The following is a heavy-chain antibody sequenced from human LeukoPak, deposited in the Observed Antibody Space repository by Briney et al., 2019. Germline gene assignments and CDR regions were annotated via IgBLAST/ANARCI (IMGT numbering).Heavy chain of an antibody. Sequence: GGSLRLSCAASGFTVSSNYICWVRHAPGQGQELDSVSYIGGSTYYADSAKGRFTISRDDSKKTLYLQMNSLRAEDTAVYCCARVMYDILTGYYLDYWGQGTLVTVSS. D-gene: IGHD3-9*01. J-gene: IGHJ4*02. CDR3: ARVMYDILTGYYLDY. CDR2: SYIGGST. V-gene: IGHV3-66*01. CDR1: GFTVSSNY.